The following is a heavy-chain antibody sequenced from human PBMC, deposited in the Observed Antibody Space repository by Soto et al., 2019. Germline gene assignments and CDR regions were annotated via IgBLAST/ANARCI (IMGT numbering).Heavy chain of an antibody. Sequence: ASVKVSCKASVDTFTSYAMHWVRQAPGQRLEWMGCINSRNGNTKYSQKFQGRVTITRDTSASTAYMELSSLRSEDTAVHYPATSTVGATVYFDYWRQGTLVTVSS. V-gene: IGHV1-3*01. J-gene: IGHJ4*02. CDR1: VDTFTSYA. CDR3: ATSTVGATVYFDY. CDR2: INSRNGNT. D-gene: IGHD1-26*01.